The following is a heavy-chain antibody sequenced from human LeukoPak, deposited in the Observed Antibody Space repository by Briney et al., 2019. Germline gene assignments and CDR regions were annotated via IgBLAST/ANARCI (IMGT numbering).Heavy chain of an antibody. Sequence: GGSLRLSCAASGFTFSSYAMSWVRQAPGKGLEWVSAISGSGGSTYYADSVKGRFTISRDNMLYLQMNSLRAEDTAVYYCAKAYYDSSDYSFDYWGLGTRVTVSS. CDR3: AKAYYDSSDYSFDY. D-gene: IGHD3-22*01. CDR1: GFTFSSYA. V-gene: IGHV3-23*01. CDR2: ISGSGGST. J-gene: IGHJ4*02.